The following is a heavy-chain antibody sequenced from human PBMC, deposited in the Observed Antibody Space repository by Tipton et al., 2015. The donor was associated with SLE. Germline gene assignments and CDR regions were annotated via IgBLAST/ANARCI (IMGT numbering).Heavy chain of an antibody. J-gene: IGHJ4*02. CDR1: GFTFSSYS. D-gene: IGHD4-23*01. CDR2: ISSSSSYI. CDR3: ARGDDYGGNCRFDY. V-gene: IGHV3-21*04. Sequence: SLRLSCAASGFTFSSYSMNWVRQAPGKGLEWVSSISSSSSYIYYADSVKGRFTISRDNAKNSLYLQMNSLRAEDTAVYYCARGDDYGGNCRFDYWGQGTLVTVSS.